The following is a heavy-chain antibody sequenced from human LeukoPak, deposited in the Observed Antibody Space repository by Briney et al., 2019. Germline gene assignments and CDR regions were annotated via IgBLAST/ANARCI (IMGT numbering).Heavy chain of an antibody. J-gene: IGHJ4*02. CDR2: ITSSSTYI. Sequence: GGSLRLSCAVSGFTFSGYTMNWVRQAPGKGLEWVSSITSSSTYIYYADSVRGRFTISRDNAKNSLYLQMNSLRAEDTAVYYCARDSVRHLDYWGQGTLVTVSS. CDR3: ARDSVRHLDY. V-gene: IGHV3-21*01. CDR1: GFTFSGYT. D-gene: IGHD5/OR15-5a*01.